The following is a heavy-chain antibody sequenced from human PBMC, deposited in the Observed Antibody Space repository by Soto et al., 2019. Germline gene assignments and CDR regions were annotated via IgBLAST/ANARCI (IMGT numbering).Heavy chain of an antibody. Sequence: QVQLVQSGAEVKKPGASVKVSCKASGYTFISYYMHWVRQAPGQGLEWMGIINPSDGSTNYAQKCQGRVTMTRDTSTSTVYMELSSLRSEDTAVYYCARTLGLVKAVAFDYWGQGNLVTVSS. CDR1: GYTFISYY. CDR3: ARTLGLVKAVAFDY. CDR2: INPSDGST. D-gene: IGHD6-19*01. J-gene: IGHJ4*02. V-gene: IGHV1-46*01.